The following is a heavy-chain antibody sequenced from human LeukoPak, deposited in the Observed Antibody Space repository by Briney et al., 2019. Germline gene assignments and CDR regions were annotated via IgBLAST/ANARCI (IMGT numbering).Heavy chain of an antibody. CDR2: IWYDGSNK. CDR3: ARGGYYYDSSGYYPSYNWFDP. CDR1: GFTFSSYG. V-gene: IGHV3-33*01. Sequence: GGSLRLSCAASGFTFSSYGMHWVRQAPGKGLEWVAVIWYDGSNKYYADSVKGRFTISRDNSKNTLYLQMNSLRAEDTAVYYCARGGYYYDSSGYYPSYNWFDPWGQGTLVTVSS. J-gene: IGHJ5*02. D-gene: IGHD3-22*01.